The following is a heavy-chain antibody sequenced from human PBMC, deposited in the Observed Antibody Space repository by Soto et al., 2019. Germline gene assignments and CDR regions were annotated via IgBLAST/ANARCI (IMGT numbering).Heavy chain of an antibody. V-gene: IGHV4-39*01. CDR2: IYYSGST. J-gene: IGHJ5*02. D-gene: IGHD3-22*01. CDR3: ARHYDSSGYYWGWFDP. CDR1: GGSISSSSYY. Sequence: SETLSLTCTVSGGSISSSSYYWGWIRQPPGKGLEWIGSIYYSGSTYYNPSLKSRVTISVDTSKNQFSLKLSSVTAADTAVYYCARHYDSSGYYWGWFDPWGQGTLVTVSS.